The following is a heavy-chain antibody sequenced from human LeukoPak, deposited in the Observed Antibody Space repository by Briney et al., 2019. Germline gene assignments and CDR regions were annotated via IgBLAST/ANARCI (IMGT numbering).Heavy chain of an antibody. CDR2: IYHSGST. CDR3: ARDRFGETIDY. CDR1: GGSISNNHYY. Sequence: PSQTLSLTCTVSGGSISNNHYYWTWIRQPPGRGPEWIGYIYHSGSTYYNPSLKSRVTISVDKSKNQFSLRLTSVTAADTAVYYCARDRFGETIDYWGQGTLVTVSS. D-gene: IGHD3-10*01. V-gene: IGHV4-30-2*01. J-gene: IGHJ4*02.